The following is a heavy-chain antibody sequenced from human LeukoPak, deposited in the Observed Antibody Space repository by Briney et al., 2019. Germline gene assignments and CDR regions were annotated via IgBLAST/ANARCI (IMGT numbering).Heavy chain of an antibody. CDR1: GFTFSSYA. CDR2: ISYDGSNK. V-gene: IGHV3-30-3*01. J-gene: IGHJ4*02. Sequence: GGSLRLSCAASGFTFSSYAMHWVRQAPGKGLEWVAVISYDGSNKYYADSVKGRFTISRDNSKNTLYLQMNSLRAEDTAVYYCARTRYCTSTTCKYFDYWGQGTLVTVSS. CDR3: ARTRYCTSTTCKYFDY. D-gene: IGHD2-2*01.